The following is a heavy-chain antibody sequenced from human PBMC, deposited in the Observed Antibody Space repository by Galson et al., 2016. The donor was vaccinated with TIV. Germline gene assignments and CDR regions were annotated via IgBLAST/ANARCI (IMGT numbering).Heavy chain of an antibody. J-gene: IGHJ3*02. CDR1: GDSVSSNSGA. CDR2: TYHNSKWFN. D-gene: IGHD1-26*01. Sequence: CAISGDSVSSNSGAWNWLRQSPSRGLEWLGRTYHNSKWFNDYATSVKSRIIIISDTAKNQVSLQINSVTPEDTAVYYCARFTWDLRAFEIRGQGTMVTVSS. V-gene: IGHV6-1*01. CDR3: ARFTWDLRAFEI.